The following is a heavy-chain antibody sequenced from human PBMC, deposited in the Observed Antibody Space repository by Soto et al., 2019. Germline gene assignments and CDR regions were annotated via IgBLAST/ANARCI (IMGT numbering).Heavy chain of an antibody. CDR1: GFTFSTYG. Sequence: PGGSLRLSCAASGFTFSTYGMHWVRQAPGKGLEWVAFIQYQGINKDYADSVKGRFTISRDSSRNTLYLQMNSLRAEDTAVYYCARGLDYDSSGYYLDFWGQGALVTVSS. CDR3: ARGLDYDSSGYYLDF. V-gene: IGHV3-30*02. J-gene: IGHJ4*02. CDR2: IQYQGINK. D-gene: IGHD3-22*01.